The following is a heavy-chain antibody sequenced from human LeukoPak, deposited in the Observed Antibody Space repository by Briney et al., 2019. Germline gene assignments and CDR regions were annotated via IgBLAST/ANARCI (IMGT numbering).Heavy chain of an antibody. D-gene: IGHD3-22*01. J-gene: IGHJ3*01. CDR3: AKSWRSYGSSSYSAFDL. Sequence: GGSLRLSCAASGFTFSSYAMTWVRQAPGKGLEWVSSISGRGTTYYADSVKGRFTISRDNSRNTVYLQMNSLRGEDTAVYYCAKSWRSYGSSSYSAFDLWGSGIMVTVSS. CDR2: ISGRGTT. CDR1: GFTFSSYA. V-gene: IGHV3-23*01.